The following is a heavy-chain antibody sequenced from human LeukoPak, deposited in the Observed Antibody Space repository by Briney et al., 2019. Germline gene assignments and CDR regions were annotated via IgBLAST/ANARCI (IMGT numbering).Heavy chain of an antibody. CDR1: GYTFTGYY. CDR2: FDPEDGET. D-gene: IGHD1-26*01. J-gene: IGHJ6*03. V-gene: IGHV1-24*01. CDR3: ATARWELSKPYYYYMDV. Sequence: ASVKVSCKASGYTFTGYYMHWVRQAPGKGLEWMGGFDPEDGETIYAQKFQGRVTMTEDTSTDTAYMELSSLRSEDTAVYYCATARWELSKPYYYYMDVWGKGTTVTISS.